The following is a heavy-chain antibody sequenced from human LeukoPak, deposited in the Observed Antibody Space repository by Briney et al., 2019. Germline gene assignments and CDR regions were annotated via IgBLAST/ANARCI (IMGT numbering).Heavy chain of an antibody. CDR1: GFTFSSYS. D-gene: IGHD3-16*01. J-gene: IGHJ5*02. V-gene: IGHV3-21*01. CDR2: ISSSSSYI. CDR3: ASHSYGYNH. Sequence: GGSLRLSCAASGFTFSSYSMNWVRQAPGKGLEWVSSISSSSSYIYYADSVKDRFTISRDNAKNSLYLQMNGLRAEDTAVYYCASHSYGYNHWGQGTLVIVSS.